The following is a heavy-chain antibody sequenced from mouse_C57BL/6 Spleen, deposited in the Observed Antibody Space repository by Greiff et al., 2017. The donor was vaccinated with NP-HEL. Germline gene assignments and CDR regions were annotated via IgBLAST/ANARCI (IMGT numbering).Heavy chain of an antibody. D-gene: IGHD3-2*02. CDR3: TRQLRLRPFAY. CDR1: GFNIKDYY. J-gene: IGHJ3*01. V-gene: IGHV14-1*01. CDR2: IDPEDGDT. Sequence: VQLQQSGAELVRPGASVKLSCTASGFNIKDYYMHWVKQRPEQGLEWIGRIDPEDGDTEYAPKFQGKATMTADTSSNTAYLQLSSLTSEDTAVYYCTRQLRLRPFAYWGQGTLVTVSA.